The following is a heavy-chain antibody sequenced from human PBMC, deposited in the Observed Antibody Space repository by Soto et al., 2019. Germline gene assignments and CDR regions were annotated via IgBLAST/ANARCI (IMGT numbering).Heavy chain of an antibody. V-gene: IGHV1-2*04. CDR1: GYTFTGYY. D-gene: IGHD2-15*01. CDR3: ARAEAGYCSGGSCYGKYYFDY. CDR2: INPNSGGT. Sequence: ASVKVSCKASGYTFTGYYMHWVRQAPGQGLEWMGWINPNSGGTNYAQKFQGWVTMTRDTSISTAYMELSRLRSDDTAVYYCARAEAGYCSGGSCYGKYYFDYWGQGTLVTVSS. J-gene: IGHJ4*02.